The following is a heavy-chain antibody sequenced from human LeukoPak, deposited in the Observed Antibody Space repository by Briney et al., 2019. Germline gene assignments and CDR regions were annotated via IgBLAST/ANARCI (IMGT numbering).Heavy chain of an antibody. D-gene: IGHD6-13*01. J-gene: IGHJ4*02. CDR2: INTNTGNP. CDR1: GYTFTSYD. CDR3: ARSTPMAGAAAGLDY. V-gene: IGHV7-4-1*02. Sequence: ASVKVSCKASGYTFTSYDINWVRQATGQGLEWMGWINTNTGNPTYAQGFTGRFVFSLDTSVSTAYLQISSLKAEDTAVYYCARSTPMAGAAAGLDYWGQGTLVTVSS.